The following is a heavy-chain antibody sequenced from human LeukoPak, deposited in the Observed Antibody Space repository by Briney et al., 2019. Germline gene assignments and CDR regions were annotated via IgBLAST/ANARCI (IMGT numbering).Heavy chain of an antibody. CDR3: ARGEGARPPYYYYYMDV. CDR1: GCTFTGYY. J-gene: IGHJ6*03. CDR2: INPNSGGT. Sequence: ASVKVYCKASGCTFTGYYMHWVRQAPGRGLEWMGWINPNSGGTNYAQKFQGRVTMTRDTSISTAYMELSRLRSDDTAVYYCARGEGARPPYYYYYMDVWGKGTTVTISS. V-gene: IGHV1-2*02.